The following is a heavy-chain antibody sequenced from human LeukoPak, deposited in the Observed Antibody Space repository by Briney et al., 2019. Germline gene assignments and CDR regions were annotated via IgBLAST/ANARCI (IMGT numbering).Heavy chain of an antibody. V-gene: IGHV1-69*13. D-gene: IGHD4-23*01. CDR2: FIPIFGTA. Sequence: ASVKLSCKASGGTFSSYAISWVRQAPGPGLEWMGGFIPIFGTAYYAQKFQGRVTITADESTSTAYMELSSLRSEDTAVYYCARDVPIGNKRYYYYDMDVWGKGTTVTVSS. CDR3: ARDVPIGNKRYYYYDMDV. CDR1: GGTFSSYA. J-gene: IGHJ6*03.